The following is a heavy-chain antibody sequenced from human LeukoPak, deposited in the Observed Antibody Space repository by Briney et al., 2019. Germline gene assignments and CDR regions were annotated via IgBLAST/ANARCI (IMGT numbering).Heavy chain of an antibody. Sequence: GGSLRLSCAASGFTVSSNYMSWVRQAPGKGLEWVSAISGSGGSTYYADSVKGRFTISRDNSKNTLYLQMNSLRAEDTAVYYCAKDGGYSSSWYGDYFDYWGQGTLVTVSS. D-gene: IGHD6-13*01. J-gene: IGHJ4*02. V-gene: IGHV3-23*01. CDR3: AKDGGYSSSWYGDYFDY. CDR1: GFTVSSNY. CDR2: ISGSGGST.